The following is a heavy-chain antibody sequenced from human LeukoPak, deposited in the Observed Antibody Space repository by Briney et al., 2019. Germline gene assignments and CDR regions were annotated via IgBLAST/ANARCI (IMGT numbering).Heavy chain of an antibody. Sequence: PSETLSLTCAVYGGSFSGYYWSWIRQPPGKGLEWIGEINHSGSTNYNPSLKSRVTISVDTSKNQFSLKLSSVTAADTAVYYCASSAAGWLDPWGQGTLVTVSS. V-gene: IGHV4-34*01. D-gene: IGHD6-25*01. J-gene: IGHJ5*02. CDR2: INHSGST. CDR1: GGSFSGYY. CDR3: ASSAAGWLDP.